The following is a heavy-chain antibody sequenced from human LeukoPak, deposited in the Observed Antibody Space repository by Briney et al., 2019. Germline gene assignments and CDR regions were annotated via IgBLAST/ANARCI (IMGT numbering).Heavy chain of an antibody. CDR1: GYTFTSYG. Sequence: ASVKVSCKASGYTFTSYGISWVRQAPGQGLEWMGWISAYNGNTNYAQKLQGRVTMTTDTSTTTAYMELWSLRSDDTAVYYCARVPWYYGSGTPKFWGYYGMDVWGQGTTVTVSS. V-gene: IGHV1-18*01. CDR2: ISAYNGNT. CDR3: ARVPWYYGSGTPKFWGYYGMDV. J-gene: IGHJ6*02. D-gene: IGHD3-10*01.